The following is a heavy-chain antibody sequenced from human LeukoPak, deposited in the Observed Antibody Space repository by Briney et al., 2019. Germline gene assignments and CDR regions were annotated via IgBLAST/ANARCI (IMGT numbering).Heavy chain of an antibody. J-gene: IGHJ4*02. Sequence: GGSLRLSCAASGFTFSSYSMNWVRQAPGKGLEWVSYISSSSSTIYYADSVKGRFTISRDNAKNSLYLQMNSLRAEDTAVYYCARDDPDSSWIGSFDYWAREPWSPSPQ. V-gene: IGHV3-48*01. D-gene: IGHD6-13*01. CDR3: ARDDPDSSWIGSFDY. CDR1: GFTFSSYS. CDR2: ISSSSSTI.